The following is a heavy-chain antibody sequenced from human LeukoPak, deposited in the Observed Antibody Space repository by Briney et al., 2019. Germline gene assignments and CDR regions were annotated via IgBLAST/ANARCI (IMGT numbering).Heavy chain of an antibody. CDR3: TRRAARWQFDL. J-gene: IGHJ2*01. D-gene: IGHD5-24*01. CDR1: GFNFDDYA. Sequence: PGRSLRLSCAVSGFNFDDYAMHWVRQAPGRGLEWVSGINWKTGNGIYADSVKGRFTIYRDNAKNSLYLQVSSLRAEDTALYYCTRRAARWQFDLWGRGTLLTVSS. CDR2: INWKTGNG. V-gene: IGHV3-9*01.